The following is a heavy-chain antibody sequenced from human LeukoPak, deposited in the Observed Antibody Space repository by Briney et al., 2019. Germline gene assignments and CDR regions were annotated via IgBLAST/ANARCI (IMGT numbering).Heavy chain of an antibody. Sequence: ASVKVSCKASGYTFTSYYMHWVRHTPGQGLEWMGIINPSGGSTSYAQKFQGRVSMTREMSTSTVYMELSSLRSEDTAVYYCVRGGYQNAFDIWGEGTMVTVSS. V-gene: IGHV1-46*01. CDR3: VRGGYQNAFDI. CDR1: GYTFTSYY. D-gene: IGHD6-25*01. J-gene: IGHJ3*02. CDR2: INPSGGST.